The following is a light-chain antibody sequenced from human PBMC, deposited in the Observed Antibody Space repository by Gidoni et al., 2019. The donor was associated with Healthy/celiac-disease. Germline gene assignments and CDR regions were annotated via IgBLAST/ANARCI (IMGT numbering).Light chain of an antibody. V-gene: IGKV3-20*01. Sequence: PGERATLSCRAGQSVTSNYLAWYQQKPGQAPRLLIYGASSRATGIPDRFSGSGSGTDFALTISRLEPEDFAVYYCQQYGGSPLTFGGGTKVEIK. CDR1: QSVTSNY. CDR2: GAS. J-gene: IGKJ4*01. CDR3: QQYGGSPLT.